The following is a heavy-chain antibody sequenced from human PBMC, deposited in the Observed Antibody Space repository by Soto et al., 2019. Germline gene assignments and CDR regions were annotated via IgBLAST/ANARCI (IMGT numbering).Heavy chain of an antibody. CDR2: LYWDNTR. J-gene: IGHJ6*04. D-gene: IGHD2-2*02. CDR3: ARYTTDTYFDV. CDR1: GFSLYTRGVG. V-gene: IGHV2-5*02. Sequence: QITLKESRPTLVKPTQTLTLTCSFSGFSLYTRGVGVGWVRQRPGKALEWLALLYWDNTRRYSPSLKNSLTIAKGTSENQVVLTMTNMEPEDTGTYYCARYTTDTYFDVWGKGTTVTVSS.